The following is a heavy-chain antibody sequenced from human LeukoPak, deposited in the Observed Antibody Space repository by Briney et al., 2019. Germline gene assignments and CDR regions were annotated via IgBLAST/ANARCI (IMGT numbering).Heavy chain of an antibody. V-gene: IGHV4-34*01. CDR3: ARSDYDSSGYYYYFDY. D-gene: IGHD3-22*01. J-gene: IGHJ4*02. CDR1: GGSFSGYY. Sequence: SETLSLTCAVYGGSFSGYYWSWIRQPPGKGLEWIGEISHSGSTNYNPSLKSRVTISVDTSKNQCSLKLSSVTAADTAVYYCARSDYDSSGYYYYFDYWGQGTLVTVSS. CDR2: ISHSGST.